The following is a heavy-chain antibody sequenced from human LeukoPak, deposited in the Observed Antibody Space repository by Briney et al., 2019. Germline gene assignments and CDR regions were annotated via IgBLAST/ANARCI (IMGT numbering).Heavy chain of an antibody. V-gene: IGHV3-30*04. D-gene: IGHD5-12*01. CDR3: ARDGNSGYDLTYYYGMDV. CDR2: TPYDGNNK. CDR1: GFSFSSFA. Sequence: PGGSLSLSGAASGFSFSSFAMPWFRQAPGKGLEGGAVTPYDGNNKYYAASVKGRFTISRDNSKNTLYLQMNSLRAEDTALYYCARDGNSGYDLTYYYGMDVWGQGTTVTVSS. J-gene: IGHJ6*02.